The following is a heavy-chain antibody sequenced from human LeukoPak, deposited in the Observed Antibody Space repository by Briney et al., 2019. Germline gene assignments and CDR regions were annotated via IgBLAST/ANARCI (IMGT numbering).Heavy chain of an antibody. CDR2: IYYSGST. CDR3: ARDSNAGYDAFDI. Sequence: SETLSLTCTVSGGSISSYYWSWIRQPPGKGLEWIGYIYYSGSTNYNPSLKSRVTISVDTSKNQFSLKLSSVTAADTAVYYCARDSNAGYDAFDIWGQGTMVTVSS. V-gene: IGHV4-59*01. J-gene: IGHJ3*02. CDR1: GGSISSYY. D-gene: IGHD2-15*01.